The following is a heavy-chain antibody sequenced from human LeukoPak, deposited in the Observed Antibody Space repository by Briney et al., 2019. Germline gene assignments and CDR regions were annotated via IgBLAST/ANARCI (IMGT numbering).Heavy chain of an antibody. Sequence: SETLSLTCTVSGYSISSGYYWGWIRQPPGKGLEWIGSIYHSGSTYYNPSLKSRVTISVDTSKNQFSLKLSSVTAADTAVYYCARLGGWYAFDIWGQGTMVTVSS. CDR3: ARLGGWYAFDI. J-gene: IGHJ3*02. CDR1: GYSISSGYY. V-gene: IGHV4-38-2*02. D-gene: IGHD6-19*01. CDR2: IYHSGST.